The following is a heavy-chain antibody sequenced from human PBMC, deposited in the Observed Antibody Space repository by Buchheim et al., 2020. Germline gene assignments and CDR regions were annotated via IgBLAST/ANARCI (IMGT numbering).Heavy chain of an antibody. J-gene: IGHJ6*02. Sequence: EVQLLESGGGLVQPGGSLRLSCAASRFTFSSYAMTWVRQAPGKGLEWVSTISGSGNSTYYTDSVKGRFTIFRDNSKNNLYLQMNSLRAEDTAVYYCAKGVGATSSYGMDVWGQGTT. CDR1: RFTFSSYA. CDR2: ISGSGNST. V-gene: IGHV3-23*01. D-gene: IGHD1-26*01. CDR3: AKGVGATSSYGMDV.